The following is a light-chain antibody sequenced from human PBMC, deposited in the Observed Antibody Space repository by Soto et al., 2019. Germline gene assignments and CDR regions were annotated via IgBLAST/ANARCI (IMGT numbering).Light chain of an antibody. CDR2: GAS. CDR3: QQYGSSGT. V-gene: IGKV3-20*01. Sequence: IVLTQYPGTLSLSPGERATLYCRASQSVSNNYLAWYQQKHGQAPSLLIYGASNRATGIPDRFSGSGSGTDFTLTISRLEPEDFAVYYCQQYGSSGTFGQGTKVDIK. CDR1: QSVSNNY. J-gene: IGKJ1*01.